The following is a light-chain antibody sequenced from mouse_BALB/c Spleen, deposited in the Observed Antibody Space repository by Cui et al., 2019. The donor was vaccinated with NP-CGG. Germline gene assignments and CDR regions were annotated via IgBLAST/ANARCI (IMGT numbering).Light chain of an antibody. V-gene: IGLV1*01. CDR2: GTN. CDR3: VLWYSNHWV. Sequence: AVVTQEPALPTSPGETVTLTCRSRTGAVTTSNYANWVQEKPDHLFTGLIGGTNNRAPGVPARFSGSLIGDKAALTITGAQTEDEAIYFCVLWYSNHWVFGGGTKLTVL. CDR1: TGAVTTSNY. J-gene: IGLJ1*01.